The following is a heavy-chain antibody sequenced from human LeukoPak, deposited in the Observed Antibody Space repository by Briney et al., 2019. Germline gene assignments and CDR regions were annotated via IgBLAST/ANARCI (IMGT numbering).Heavy chain of an antibody. CDR1: GGSLSGYY. CDR3: ASRYSYGFIDY. CDR2: INHSGST. Sequence: SETLSLTCAVYGGSLSGYYWSWIRQPPGKGLEWIGEINHSGSTNYNPSLKSRVTISVDTSKNQFSLKLSSVTAADTAVYYCASRYSYGFIDYWGQGTLVTVSS. J-gene: IGHJ4*02. D-gene: IGHD5-18*01. V-gene: IGHV4-34*01.